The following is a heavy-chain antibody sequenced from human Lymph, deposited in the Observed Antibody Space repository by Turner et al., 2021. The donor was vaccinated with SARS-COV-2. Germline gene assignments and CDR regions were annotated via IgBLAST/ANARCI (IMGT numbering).Heavy chain of an antibody. CDR3: ARDSSSGWQFDY. D-gene: IGHD6-19*01. V-gene: IGHV1-2*02. CDR2: INPNSGGT. J-gene: IGHJ4*02. Sequence: VQLVQSGAEVRNPGASVKVSCKASGYTFTGYYMHWVRQAPRQGLEWMGWINPNSGGTYYAQKFQGRVTMTRDTSISTAYMELSRLRSDDTAVYYCARDSSSGWQFDYWGQGTLVTVSS. CDR1: GYTFTGYY.